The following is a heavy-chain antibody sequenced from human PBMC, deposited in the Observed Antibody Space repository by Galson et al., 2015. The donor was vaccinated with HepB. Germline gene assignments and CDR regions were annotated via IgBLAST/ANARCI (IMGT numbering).Heavy chain of an antibody. V-gene: IGHV3-7*03. D-gene: IGHD6-19*01. CDR1: GFTFSNYW. Sequence: SLRLSCAASGFTFSNYWMSWVRQAPGKGLEWVANIKQDGSEKYYVDSVKGRFTISRDNAKNSLYLQMNSLRAEDTAVYYCAREEGYIAVADRFKSVDYYYYGMDVWGQGTTVTVSS. CDR2: IKQDGSEK. J-gene: IGHJ6*02. CDR3: AREEGYIAVADRFKSVDYYYYGMDV.